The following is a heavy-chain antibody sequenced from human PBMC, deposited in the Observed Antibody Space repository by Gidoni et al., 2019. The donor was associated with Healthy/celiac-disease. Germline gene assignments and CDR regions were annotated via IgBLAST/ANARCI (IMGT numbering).Heavy chain of an antibody. V-gene: IGHV3-9*01. CDR3: AKAHDVEMATIGWYFDL. CDR1: GFTFDAYA. J-gene: IGHJ2*01. Sequence: EVQLVESGGGLVQPGRSLRLSCAASGFTFDAYAMHWVRQDPGKGLEWVSGISWNSGSIGYADSVKGRFTISRDNAKNSLYLQMNSLRAEDTSLYYCAKAHDVEMATIGWYFDLWGRGTLVTVSS. D-gene: IGHD5-12*01. CDR2: ISWNSGSI.